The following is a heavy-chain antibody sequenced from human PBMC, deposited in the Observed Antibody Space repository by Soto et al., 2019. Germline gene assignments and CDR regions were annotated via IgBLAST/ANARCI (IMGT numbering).Heavy chain of an antibody. D-gene: IGHD2-15*01. CDR3: AHRRAYCSGGSCYWYYFDY. CDR1: GFSLSTSGVG. Sequence: SGLTLVNPTQTLTLTCTFSGFSLSTSGVGVGWIRQPPGKALEWLALIYWNDDKRYSPSLKSRLTITKDTSKNQVVLTMTNMDPVDTATYYCAHRRAYCSGGSCYWYYFDYWGQGTLVTVSS. V-gene: IGHV2-5*01. J-gene: IGHJ4*02. CDR2: IYWNDDK.